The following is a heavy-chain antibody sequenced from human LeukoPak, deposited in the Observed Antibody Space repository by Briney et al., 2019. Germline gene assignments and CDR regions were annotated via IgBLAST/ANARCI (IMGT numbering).Heavy chain of an antibody. D-gene: IGHD6-19*01. CDR3: ASIAVAGGDY. V-gene: IGHV3-30-3*01. Sequence: GGSLRLSCAASGFTFSSYAMHWVRQAPGKGLGLVAVISYDGSNKYYADSVKGRFTISRDNSKNTVYLQMNSLRAEDTAVYYCASIAVAGGDYWGQGTLVTVSS. CDR2: ISYDGSNK. J-gene: IGHJ4*02. CDR1: GFTFSSYA.